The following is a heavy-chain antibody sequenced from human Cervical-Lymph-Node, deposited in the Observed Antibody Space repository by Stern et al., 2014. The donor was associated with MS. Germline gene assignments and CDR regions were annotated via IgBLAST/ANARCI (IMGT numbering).Heavy chain of an antibody. J-gene: IGHJ4*02. D-gene: IGHD4-17*01. CDR3: AKAAVTTASFDS. V-gene: IGHV1-69*01. Sequence: QMQLVQSGAEVKKPGSSGKVSCKASGGTFTSYAFNWVRQAPGQGLEWMGGIIPILDTPNFAQNFQGRLTISADESTSTAYMELSSLESEDTAVYYCAKAAVTTASFDSWGQGTLVTVSS. CDR2: IIPILDTP. CDR1: GGTFTSYA.